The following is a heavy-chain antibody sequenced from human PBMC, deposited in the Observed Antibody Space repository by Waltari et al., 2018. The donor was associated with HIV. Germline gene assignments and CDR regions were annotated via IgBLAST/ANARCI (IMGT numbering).Heavy chain of an antibody. CDR3: ARGLGGSYYYGVDV. J-gene: IGHJ6*02. V-gene: IGHV1-18*01. CDR1: GYFFTNYA. CDR2: ISGYNANT. Sequence: QVHLVQSGAEVKMPGASVRVSCKTSGYFFTNYAVSWVRQAPGQGLEWLGWISGYNANTNYAQRLQGRVTLTTDTSTSTAYMELRSLRSDDTAVYYCARGLGGSYYYGVDVWGQGTTVTVS.